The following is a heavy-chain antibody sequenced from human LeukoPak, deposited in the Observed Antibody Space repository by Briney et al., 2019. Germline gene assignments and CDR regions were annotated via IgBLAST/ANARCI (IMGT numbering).Heavy chain of an antibody. CDR3: AKDPGVYGSGSYPTYFDY. Sequence: GGSLRLSCAASGFTFSSYAMNWVRQAPGKGLEWVSSISDSGGSTYYADSVKGRFTFSRDNSKNTLYLQMNSLRAEDTAVYYCAKDPGVYGSGSYPTYFDYWGQGALVTVSS. J-gene: IGHJ4*02. D-gene: IGHD3-10*01. V-gene: IGHV3-23*01. CDR2: ISDSGGST. CDR1: GFTFSSYA.